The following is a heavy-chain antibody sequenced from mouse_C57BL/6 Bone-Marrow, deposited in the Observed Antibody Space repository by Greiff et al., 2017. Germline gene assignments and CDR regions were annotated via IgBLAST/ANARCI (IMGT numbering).Heavy chain of an antibody. CDR3: ATYSNYGY. D-gene: IGHD2-5*01. V-gene: IGHV5-17*01. J-gene: IGHJ2*01. CDR2: ISSGSSTI. CDR1: GFTFSDYG. Sequence: DVMLVESGGGLVKPGGSLTLSCAASGFTFSDYGMHWVRQAPEKGLEWVSYISSGSSTISYSDTVKGRFTISRDNATNTLFLQMTSLRAEDTAMYYCATYSNYGYWGQGTTLTVSS.